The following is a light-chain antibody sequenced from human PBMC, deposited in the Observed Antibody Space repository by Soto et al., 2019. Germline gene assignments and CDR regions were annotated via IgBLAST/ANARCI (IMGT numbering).Light chain of an antibody. J-gene: IGKJ1*01. Sequence: EIVMTQSPATLSVSPGGRATLSCRASQSIYSNLAWHQQNPGQAPRLLIYGASTRATGIPARFSGSGSGAEFTLSIDSLQSEDFAVYYCQQYHIWPRTFGQGTKVEIK. CDR1: QSIYSN. CDR2: GAS. V-gene: IGKV3-15*01. CDR3: QQYHIWPRT.